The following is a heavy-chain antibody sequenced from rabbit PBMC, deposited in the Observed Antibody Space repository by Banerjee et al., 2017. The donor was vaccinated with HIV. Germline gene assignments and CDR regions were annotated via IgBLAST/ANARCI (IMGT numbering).Heavy chain of an antibody. J-gene: IGHJ4*01. CDR1: GFDLSNYY. D-gene: IGHD2-1*01. CDR2: IYAGKGTT. CDR3: VRGDDDYPTYFNL. Sequence: QLVESGGGLVQPGGSLKLSCKASGFDLSNYYMNWVRQAPGKGLEWIGIIYAGKGTTDYASWVNGRFTISSDNAQNTVDLQMNSLTAADTATYFCVRGDDDYPTYFNLWGPGTLVTVS. V-gene: IGHV1S7*01.